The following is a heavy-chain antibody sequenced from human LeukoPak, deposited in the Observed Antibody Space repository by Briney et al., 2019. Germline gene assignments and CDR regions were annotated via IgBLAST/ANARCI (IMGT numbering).Heavy chain of an antibody. CDR2: IYSGGST. J-gene: IGHJ4*02. V-gene: IGHV3-53*01. CDR1: GFTFSTYA. D-gene: IGHD4-23*01. CDR3: ARALGDYGGLFDY. Sequence: LPGGSLRLSCAASGFTFSTYALSWVRQAPGKGLEWVSVIYSGGSTYYADSVKGRFTISRDNSKNTLYLQMNSLRAEDTAVYYCARALGDYGGLFDYWGQGTLVTVSS.